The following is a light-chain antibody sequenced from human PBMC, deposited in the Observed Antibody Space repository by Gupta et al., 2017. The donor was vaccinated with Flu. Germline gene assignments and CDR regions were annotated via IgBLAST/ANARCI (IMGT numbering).Light chain of an antibody. CDR3: VTWDRSRSAGG. CDR2: RDD. J-gene: IGLJ2*01. Sequence: VSITCTVSSSMFGGNYVLWYQHDTGTAPKLLVYRDDKRHTGLPVRFSASKSDTTATVDMTRLQKGAVADYFWVTWDRSRSAGGFGGGTRLTVL. V-gene: IGLV1-51*02. CDR1: SSMFGGNY.